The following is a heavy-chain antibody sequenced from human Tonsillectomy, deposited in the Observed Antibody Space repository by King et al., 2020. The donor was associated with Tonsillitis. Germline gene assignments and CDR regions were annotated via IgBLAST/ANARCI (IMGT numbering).Heavy chain of an antibody. CDR2: VLNSGST. CDR1: GGSISIGAYY. Sequence: QLQESGPGLVKPSQTLSLTCTVSGGSISIGAYYCTWIRQHPGKGLERIGYVLNSGSTDYNPSLKSRVTISMDTSKNHFSLDLSSVTAADTAVYYCARVLSGGGDYDYWGQGTLVTVSS. J-gene: IGHJ4*02. CDR3: ARVLSGGGDYDY. V-gene: IGHV4-31*03. D-gene: IGHD2-15*01.